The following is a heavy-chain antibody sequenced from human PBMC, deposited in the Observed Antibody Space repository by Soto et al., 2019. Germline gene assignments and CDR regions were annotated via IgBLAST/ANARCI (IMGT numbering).Heavy chain of an antibody. D-gene: IGHD2-15*01. CDR3: VYVWWYCYDPDLFSF. CDR1: GFTFSSYA. CDR2: ISGSGGST. V-gene: IGHV3-23*01. J-gene: IGHJ1*01. Sequence: GRSLRISCAASGFTFSSYAMSWVRQAPGKGLEWVSAISGSGGSTYYADSVKGRFTISRDNSKNTLYLQMNSLRAEDTAVYYYVYVWWYCYDPDLFSFRGQRTIVIGSS.